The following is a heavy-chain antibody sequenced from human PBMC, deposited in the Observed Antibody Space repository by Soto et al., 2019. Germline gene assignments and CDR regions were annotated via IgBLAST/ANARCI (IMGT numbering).Heavy chain of an antibody. CDR3: ARVHKSGRIGVVPAATPNDAFDI. J-gene: IGHJ3*02. D-gene: IGHD2-2*01. CDR1: GFTFSSYC. Sequence: GPVEGSLKGSGFTFSSYCFSWVGQAPRQRAEGVGWISAYNGNTNYAQKLQGRVTMTTDTSTSTAYMELRSLRSDDTAVYYCARVHKSGRIGVVPAATPNDAFDIWGQGTMVTVSS. CDR2: ISAYNGNT. V-gene: IGHV1-18*01.